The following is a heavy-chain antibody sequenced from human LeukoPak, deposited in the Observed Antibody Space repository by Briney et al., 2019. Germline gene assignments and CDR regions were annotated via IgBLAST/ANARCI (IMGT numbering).Heavy chain of an antibody. Sequence: SETLSLTCAVSGCSISSGYYWGWIRQPPGKGLEWIGSIYHSGSTYYNPSLKSRVTISVDTSKNQFSLKLSSVTAADTAVYYCARARGYSTSYDPFDIWGQGTMVTVSS. V-gene: IGHV4-38-2*01. J-gene: IGHJ3*02. CDR3: ARARGYSTSYDPFDI. CDR2: IYHSGST. CDR1: GCSISSGYY. D-gene: IGHD1-26*01.